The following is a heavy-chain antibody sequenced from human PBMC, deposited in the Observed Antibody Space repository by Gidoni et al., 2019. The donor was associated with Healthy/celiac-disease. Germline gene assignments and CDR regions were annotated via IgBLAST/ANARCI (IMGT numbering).Heavy chain of an antibody. J-gene: IGHJ2*01. CDR1: GGPFSSYA. CDR3: ARSSPYYYDSSGYSRWYFDL. V-gene: IGHV1-69*01. D-gene: IGHD3-22*01. CDR2: IIPIFGTA. Sequence: QVQLVQSGAEVKKPGSSVKVSCKASGGPFSSYAISWVRQAPGQGLEWRGGIIPIFGTANYAQKFQGRVTITADESTSTAYMELSSLRSEDTAVYYCARSSPYYYDSSGYSRWYFDLWGRGTLVTVSS.